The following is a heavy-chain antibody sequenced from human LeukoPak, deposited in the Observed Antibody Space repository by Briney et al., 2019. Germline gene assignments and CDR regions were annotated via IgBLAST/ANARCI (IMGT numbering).Heavy chain of an antibody. CDR2: ISSSSSYI. Sequence: RGSLRLSCAASGFTFSSYSMNWVRQAPGKGLEWVSSISSSSSYIYYADSVKGRFTISRDNAKNSLYLQMNSLRAEDTAVYYCAREVGIVVVTDDAFDIWGQGTMATVSS. J-gene: IGHJ3*02. CDR1: GFTFSSYS. V-gene: IGHV3-21*01. CDR3: AREVGIVVVTDDAFDI. D-gene: IGHD2-21*02.